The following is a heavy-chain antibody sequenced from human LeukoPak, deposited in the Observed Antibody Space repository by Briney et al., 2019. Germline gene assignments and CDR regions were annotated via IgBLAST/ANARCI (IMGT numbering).Heavy chain of an antibody. V-gene: IGHV4-4*07. CDR2: IYTSGST. D-gene: IGHD3-10*01. Sequence: PSETLSLTCAVSGGSISSYYWSWIRQPAGKGLEWIGRIYTSGSTNYNPSLKSRVTMSVDTSKNQFSLKLSSVTAADTAVYYCARSLWFGELSSFDFDYWGQGTLVTVSS. J-gene: IGHJ4*02. CDR3: ARSLWFGELSSFDFDY. CDR1: GGSISSYY.